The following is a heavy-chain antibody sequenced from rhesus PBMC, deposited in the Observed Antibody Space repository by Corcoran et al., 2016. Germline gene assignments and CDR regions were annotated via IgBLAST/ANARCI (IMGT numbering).Heavy chain of an antibody. CDR3: AKVLVVVAIGWDY. J-gene: IGHJ4*01. D-gene: IGHD2-21*01. V-gene: IGHV3S5*01. CDR2: IKNIAVSP. CDR1: GFTFSSYG. Sequence: EVQLVETGGGLVQPGGSLKLSCAASGFTFSSYGMSWVRQAPGKGLEWVSAIKNIAVSPYYADSVKGRFTVSVDNSKNTLSLQMNSLRAEDTAVYYCAKVLVVVAIGWDYWGQGVLVTVSS.